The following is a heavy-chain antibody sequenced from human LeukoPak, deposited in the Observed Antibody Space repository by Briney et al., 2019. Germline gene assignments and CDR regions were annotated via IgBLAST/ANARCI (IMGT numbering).Heavy chain of an antibody. V-gene: IGHV4-59*08. J-gene: IGHJ3*02. CDR1: GGSISTYY. D-gene: IGHD2/OR15-2a*01. CDR3: ARHLFYDPRQAFDI. CDR2: IYHSGST. Sequence: PSETLSLTCTVSGGSISTYYWSWIRQPPGKGLEWIGYIYHSGSTNYNPSLKSRVTISVDTSKNQFSLRLSSVTAADTAVYYCARHLFYDPRQAFDIWGQGTMVTVSS.